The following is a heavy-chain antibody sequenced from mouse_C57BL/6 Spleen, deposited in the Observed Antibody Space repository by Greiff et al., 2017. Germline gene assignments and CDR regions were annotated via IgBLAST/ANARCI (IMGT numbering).Heavy chain of an antibody. CDR2: ISSGGSYT. Sequence: EVQVVESGGDLVKPGGSLKLSCAASGFTFSSYGMSWVRQTPDKRLEWVATISSGGSYTYSPDSVKGRFTISRDNAKNTLYLQMSSLKSEDTAMYYCARRGSTMVTGGTTGPYYYAMDYWGQGTSVTVSS. CDR3: ARRGSTMVTGGTTGPYYYAMDY. V-gene: IGHV5-6*01. D-gene: IGHD2-2*01. CDR1: GFTFSSYG. J-gene: IGHJ4*01.